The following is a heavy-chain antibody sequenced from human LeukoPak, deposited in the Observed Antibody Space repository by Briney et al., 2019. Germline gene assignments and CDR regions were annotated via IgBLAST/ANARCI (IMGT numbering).Heavy chain of an antibody. CDR3: ARDATVTNHDAFDI. Sequence: GGSLRLSCAASGFTFSDYYMSWIRQAPGKGLEWVSYISSSGSTIYYADSVKGRFTISRDNAKNSLYLQMNSLRAEDTAVYYCARDATVTNHDAFDIWGQGTTVTVSS. J-gene: IGHJ3*02. V-gene: IGHV3-11*01. CDR1: GFTFSDYY. CDR2: ISSSGSTI. D-gene: IGHD4-4*01.